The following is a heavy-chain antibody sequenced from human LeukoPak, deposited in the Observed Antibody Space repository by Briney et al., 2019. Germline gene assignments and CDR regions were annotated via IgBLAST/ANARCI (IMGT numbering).Heavy chain of an antibody. J-gene: IGHJ5*02. CDR2: INHSGST. CDR3: ARVGTTVTTSRWYNWFDP. CDR1: GGSFSGYY. Sequence: PSETLSLTCAAYGGSFSGYYRSWIRQPPGKGLEWIGEINHSGSTNYNPSLKSRVTISVATSKNQFSLKLSSVTAADTAVYYCARVGTTVTTSRWYNWFDPWGQGTLVTVSS. D-gene: IGHD4-17*01. V-gene: IGHV4-34*01.